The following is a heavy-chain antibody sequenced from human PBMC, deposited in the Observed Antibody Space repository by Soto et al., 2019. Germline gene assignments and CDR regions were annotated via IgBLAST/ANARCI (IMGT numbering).Heavy chain of an antibody. CDR1: GGTFSNYA. V-gene: IGHV1-69*13. Sequence: GASVKVSCKASGGTFSNYAFSWVRQASGQGLEWMGGIIPIFGTANYAQKFQGRVTITADESTSTAYMELSSLRSEDTAVYYCARVGMDAFDIWGQGTMVTVS. D-gene: IGHD3-3*01. CDR2: IIPIFGTA. J-gene: IGHJ3*02. CDR3: ARVGMDAFDI.